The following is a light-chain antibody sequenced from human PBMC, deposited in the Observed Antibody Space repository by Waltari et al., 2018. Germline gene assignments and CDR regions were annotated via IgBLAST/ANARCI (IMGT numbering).Light chain of an antibody. CDR1: QDISRY. J-gene: IGKJ5*01. CDR3: LQVSNFPIT. V-gene: IGKV1D-12*01. Sequence: DIQMTQSPSSVSASLGDRVTITCRASQDISRYLARYQQTPGRSPKLLIFDTSSLQSGVPSRFSGSGSGTDFTLTISSLQPEDFATYYCLQVSNFPITFGQGTRLEIK. CDR2: DTS.